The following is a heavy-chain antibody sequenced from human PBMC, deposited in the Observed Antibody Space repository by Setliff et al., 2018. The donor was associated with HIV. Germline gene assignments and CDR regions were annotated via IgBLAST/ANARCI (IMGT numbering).Heavy chain of an antibody. Sequence: SETLSLTCTVSGDSISSSTYCWGWIRQPPGKGLEWIGSICGTWKTYYNPSLKSRVTISVDTSKNQFSLNLRSATAADTAVYFCARGEPPTDWGQGTLVTVSS. V-gene: IGHV4-39*07. CDR3: ARGEPPTD. J-gene: IGHJ1*01. CDR2: ICGTWKT. CDR1: GDSISSSTYC.